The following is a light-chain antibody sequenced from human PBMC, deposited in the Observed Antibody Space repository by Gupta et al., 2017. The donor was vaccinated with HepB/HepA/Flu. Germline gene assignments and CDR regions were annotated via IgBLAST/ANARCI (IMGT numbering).Light chain of an antibody. V-gene: IGLV2-18*02. J-gene: IGLJ2*01. Sequence: QSALTQPPSVSGSPGQSVTISCTGTSSDVGSYNRVSWYQQPPGPAPKLMIYEVSNRPSGVPDRFSGSQSGNTASLTISGLQAEDEADYYCSSYTSSSTFVVFGGGTKLTVL. CDR2: EVS. CDR1: SSDVGSYNR. CDR3: SSYTSSSTFVV.